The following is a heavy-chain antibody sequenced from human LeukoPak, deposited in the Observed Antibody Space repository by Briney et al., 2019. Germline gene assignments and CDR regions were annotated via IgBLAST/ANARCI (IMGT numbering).Heavy chain of an antibody. CDR2: INHSGST. V-gene: IGHV4-34*01. Sequence: SETLSLTCAVYGGSFSGYYWSWIRQPPGKGLEWIGEINHSGSTNYNPSLKSRVTISVDTSKNQFSLKLSSVTAADTAVYYCARGRGDGSPWGQGTLVTVSS. CDR3: ARGRGDGSP. CDR1: GGSFSGYY. D-gene: IGHD5-24*01. J-gene: IGHJ5*02.